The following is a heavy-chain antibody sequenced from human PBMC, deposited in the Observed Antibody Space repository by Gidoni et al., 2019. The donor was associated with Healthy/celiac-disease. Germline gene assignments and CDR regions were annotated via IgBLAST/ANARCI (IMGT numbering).Heavy chain of an antibody. J-gene: IGHJ3*02. CDR2: ISSSGSTI. CDR3: AREMELLWFGDPPPGVMGAFDI. Sequence: QVQLVESGGGLVQPGGSLRLSCAASGFTFSDYYMSGIRQAPGKGLEWVSYISSSGSTIYYADSVKGRFTISRDNAKNSLYLQMNSLRAEDTAVYYCAREMELLWFGDPPPGVMGAFDIWGQGTMVTVSS. CDR1: GFTFSDYY. D-gene: IGHD3-10*01. V-gene: IGHV3-11*01.